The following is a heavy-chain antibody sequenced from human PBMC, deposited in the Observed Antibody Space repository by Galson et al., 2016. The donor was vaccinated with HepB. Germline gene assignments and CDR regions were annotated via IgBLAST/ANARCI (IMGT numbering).Heavy chain of an antibody. CDR3: ARGRLMRYDLLSSYHIKTGKLFDP. V-gene: IGHV3-11*06. CDR2: ISSSSSYT. CDR1: GFTFGDYH. Sequence: SLRLSCAASGFTFGDYHMNWIRQAPGKGLEWVSYISSSSSYTNYADSLKGRFTISRDNAKNSLYLQMNSLRVEDTAVYYCARGRLMRYDLLSSYHIKTGKLFDPWGQGTLVTVSS. J-gene: IGHJ5*02. D-gene: IGHD3-3*01.